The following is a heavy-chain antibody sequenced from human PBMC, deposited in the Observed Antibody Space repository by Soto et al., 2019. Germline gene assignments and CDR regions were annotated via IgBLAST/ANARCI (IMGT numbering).Heavy chain of an antibody. V-gene: IGHV1-18*01. CDR2: ISAYNGNT. D-gene: IGHD6-13*01. Sequence: QVQLVQSGAEVQKPGASVKVSCKASGYTFTSYGISWVRQAPGQGLEWMGWISAYNGNTNYAQKLQGRVTMTTDTSTSTAYMELRSLRSDDTAVYYCARKAAAGMIATGWFDPWGQGTLVTVSS. CDR1: GYTFTSYG. CDR3: ARKAAAGMIATGWFDP. J-gene: IGHJ5*02.